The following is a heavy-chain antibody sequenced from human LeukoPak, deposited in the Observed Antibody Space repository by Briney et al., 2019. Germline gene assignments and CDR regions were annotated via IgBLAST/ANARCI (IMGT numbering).Heavy chain of an antibody. CDR1: GYSFTSYW. J-gene: IGHJ3*02. Sequence: GESLKISCKGSGYSFTSYWIGWVRQMPGKGLEWMGIIYPGDSDTRYSPSFQGQVTISADKSISTAYLQWSSLKASDTAMYYCARSTYYYDSSGYSDDAFDIWGQGTMVTVSS. CDR2: IYPGDSDT. D-gene: IGHD3-22*01. V-gene: IGHV5-51*01. CDR3: ARSTYYYDSSGYSDDAFDI.